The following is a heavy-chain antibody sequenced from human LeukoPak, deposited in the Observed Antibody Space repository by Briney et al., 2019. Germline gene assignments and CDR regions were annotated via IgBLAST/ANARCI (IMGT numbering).Heavy chain of an antibody. CDR1: GASISSYH. Sequence: SETLSLTCTVSGASISSYHWTWIRQPPGKGLEWVGYIYYSGSTNYNPSLKSRVTISVDTSKNQFSLKLSSVTAADTAVYYCARGGYAHAFDIWGQGTMVTVSS. CDR3: ARGGYAHAFDI. D-gene: IGHD5-12*01. J-gene: IGHJ3*02. CDR2: IYYSGST. V-gene: IGHV4-59*01.